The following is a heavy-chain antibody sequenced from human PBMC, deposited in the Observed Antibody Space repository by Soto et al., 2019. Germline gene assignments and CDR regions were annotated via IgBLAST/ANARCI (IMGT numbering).Heavy chain of an antibody. D-gene: IGHD4-17*01. Sequence: SGPTLVNPTQTLTLTCTFSGFSLSPSGVGVGWIRQPPGKPLEWLALLYWDDDKRYSPSLKSRLTITKDTSKNHVGLTMTNMDPVQTATYSCAHPKVGEYGRREKQNWYFDLWGRGTLVTVS. CDR1: GFSLSPSGVG. CDR2: LYWDDDK. J-gene: IGHJ2*01. V-gene: IGHV2-5*02. CDR3: AHPKVGEYGRREKQNWYFDL.